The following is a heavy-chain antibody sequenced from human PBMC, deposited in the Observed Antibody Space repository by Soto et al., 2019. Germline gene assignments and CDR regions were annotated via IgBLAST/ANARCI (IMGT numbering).Heavy chain of an antibody. CDR2: IWYDGSNK. CDR1: GYTISSYG. J-gene: IGHJ4*02. V-gene: IGHV3-33*01. CDR3: ARDQGRGYSYGFDY. Sequence: QVQLVESGGGVVQPGRCLRLSCAASGYTISSYGMHRVRQAPGKGLEWVAVIWYDGSNKYYADSVKGRFTISRDNSKNTLYLQMNSLRAEDTAVYYCARDQGRGYSYGFDYWGQGTLVTVSS. D-gene: IGHD5-18*01.